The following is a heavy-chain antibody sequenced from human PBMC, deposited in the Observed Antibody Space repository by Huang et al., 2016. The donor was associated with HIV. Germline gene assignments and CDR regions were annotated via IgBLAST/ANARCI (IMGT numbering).Heavy chain of an antibody. J-gene: IGHJ4*02. V-gene: IGHV1-46*03. CDR1: GYTFINHY. CDR2: INPSGGST. CDR3: ARGFGYTSSKNYFDY. Sequence: QVQLVQSGAEVKKPGASVKVSCKASGYTFINHYLHWVRQAPGQGLEWIGRINPSGGSTTYAQKFQGRVTLTRDTSTTAVYMELSSLRSEDTAVYYCARGFGYTSSKNYFDYWGQGTLVIVSS. D-gene: IGHD6-13*01.